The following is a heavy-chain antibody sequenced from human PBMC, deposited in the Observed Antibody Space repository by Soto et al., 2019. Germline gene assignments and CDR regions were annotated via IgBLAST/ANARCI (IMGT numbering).Heavy chain of an antibody. CDR3: AKATTVTTVIHYFDY. CDR1: GFTFSSYA. Sequence: GGSLRLSCAASGFTFSSYAMSWVRQAPGKGLEWVSAISGSGGSTYYADSVKGRFTISRDNSKNTLYLQMNSLRAEDTAVYYCAKATTVTTVIHYFDYWGQGTLVTVSS. V-gene: IGHV3-23*01. CDR2: ISGSGGST. D-gene: IGHD4-4*01. J-gene: IGHJ4*02.